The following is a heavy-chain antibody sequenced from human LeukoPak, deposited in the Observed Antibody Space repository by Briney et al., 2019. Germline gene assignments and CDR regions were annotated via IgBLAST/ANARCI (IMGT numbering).Heavy chain of an antibody. J-gene: IGHJ6*02. D-gene: IGHD3-10*01. Sequence: KTSETLSLTCAVYGDYLSSYYWSWVRQPPGRGLEWIGEINHSGDINYTPSLESRVTISVDTSQNQIYLKLGSVTVADTAVFYCASGRGGSIRNGMDVWGQGTTVTVSS. CDR2: INHSGDI. CDR3: ASGRGGSIRNGMDV. CDR1: GDYLSSYY. V-gene: IGHV4-34*01.